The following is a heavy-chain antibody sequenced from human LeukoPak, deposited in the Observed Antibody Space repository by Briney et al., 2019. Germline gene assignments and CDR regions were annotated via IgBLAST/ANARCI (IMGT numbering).Heavy chain of an antibody. D-gene: IGHD1-26*01. Sequence: GGSLRLSCAASGFTFSSYGMHWVRQAPGKGLEWVAFMRYDGNNKYYADSVKGRFTISRDNSKNTLYLQMNSLRADDTAVYYCAKDLGGTYYYYYYMDVWGKGTTVTVSS. CDR2: MRYDGNNK. J-gene: IGHJ6*03. CDR3: AKDLGGTYYYYYYMDV. V-gene: IGHV3-30*02. CDR1: GFTFSSYG.